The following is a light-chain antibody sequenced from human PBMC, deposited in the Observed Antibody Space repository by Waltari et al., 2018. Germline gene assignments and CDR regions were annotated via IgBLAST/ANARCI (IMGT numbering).Light chain of an antibody. CDR2: GAS. J-gene: IGKJ3*01. Sequence: EKVMTQSPATLSVSPGERATLHCRASQSVSNHLAWYQQRPGQAPRRLIYGASSRAAGVPARFSGSGSGTEFTLSIDSLQSEDFALYFCQQYNSWPFTFGPGTQVDIK. CDR3: QQYNSWPFT. CDR1: QSVSNH. V-gene: IGKV3-15*01.